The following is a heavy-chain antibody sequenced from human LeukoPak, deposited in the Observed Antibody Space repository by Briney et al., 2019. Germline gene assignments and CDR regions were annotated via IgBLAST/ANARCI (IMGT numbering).Heavy chain of an antibody. CDR1: GFTFSDYD. CDR3: ALTPDYYGSGSFDY. CDR2: IKQDGSEK. Sequence: GGSLRLSCVASGFTFSDYDMSWIRQAPGKGLEWVANIKQDGSEKYYVDSVKGRFTISRDNAKNSLYLQMNNLRAEDTAVYYCALTPDYYGSGSFDYWGQGTLVTVSS. V-gene: IGHV3-7*01. J-gene: IGHJ4*02. D-gene: IGHD3-10*01.